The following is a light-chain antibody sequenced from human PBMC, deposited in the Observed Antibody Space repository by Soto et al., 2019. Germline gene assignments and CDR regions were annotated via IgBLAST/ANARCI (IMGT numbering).Light chain of an antibody. J-gene: IGKJ1*01. CDR3: QQYNSYSRA. CDR2: KAS. V-gene: IGKV1-17*01. CDR1: QGIRHD. Sequence: IPMTQSPSSLSASVGDRVTITCRASQGIRHDLGWYQQKPGKAPKVLIYKASSLKSGVPSRFSGSGSGTEFTLTISSLQSDDFATYYCQQYNSYSRAFGQGTKVDIK.